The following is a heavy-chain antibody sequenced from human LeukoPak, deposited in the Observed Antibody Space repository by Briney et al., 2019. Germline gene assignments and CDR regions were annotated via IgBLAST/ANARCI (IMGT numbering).Heavy chain of an antibody. CDR3: AINHDYGDYVGAFDI. D-gene: IGHD4-17*01. CDR1: GGSISSSNW. J-gene: IGHJ3*02. Sequence: SGTLSLTCAVSGGSISSSNWWGWVRQPPGKGLEWIGEIYHSGSTNYNPSLKSRVTISVDRSKNQFSLKLSSMTAADTAVYYCAINHDYGDYVGAFDIWGQGTMVTVSS. CDR2: IYHSGST. V-gene: IGHV4-4*02.